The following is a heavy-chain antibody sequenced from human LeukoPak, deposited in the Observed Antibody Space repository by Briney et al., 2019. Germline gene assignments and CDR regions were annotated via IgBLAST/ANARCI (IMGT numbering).Heavy chain of an antibody. CDR2: IWYDGSNK. V-gene: IGHV3-33*01. D-gene: IGHD6-13*01. CDR3: ARADLAAAATVFDY. CDR1: GFTFSIYG. J-gene: IGHJ4*02. Sequence: PGGSLRLSCAASGFTFSIYGMHWVRQAPGKGLEWVAVIWYDGSNKYYADSVKGRFTIPRDNSKNTLYLQMNGLRVDDTAVYYCARADLAAAATVFDYWGQGTLVTVSS.